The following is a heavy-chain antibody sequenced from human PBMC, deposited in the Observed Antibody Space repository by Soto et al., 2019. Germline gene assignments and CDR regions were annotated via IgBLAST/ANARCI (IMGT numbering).Heavy chain of an antibody. J-gene: IGHJ4*02. V-gene: IGHV4-30-2*01. CDR1: GGSISSGGYS. CDR2: IYHSGST. CDR3: ARVNHYDSSAIDS. Sequence: PSETVSLTCAVSGGSISSGGYSWSWIRQPPAKGLEWIGYIYHSGSTYYNPSLKSRVTISVDRSKNQFSLKLSSVTAADTAVYYCARVNHYDSSAIDSSGQGALVTVXS. D-gene: IGHD3-22*01.